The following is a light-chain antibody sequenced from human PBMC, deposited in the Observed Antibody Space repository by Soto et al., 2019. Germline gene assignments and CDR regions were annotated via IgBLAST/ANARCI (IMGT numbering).Light chain of an antibody. CDR2: EVS. CDR3: RSYEGYNNLI. V-gene: IGLV2-8*01. J-gene: IGLJ2*01. Sequence: QSALTQPPSASGSPGQSVTISCTGTSSDVGGYNYVSWYQQYPGKAPKLMIYEVSKRPSGVPDRFSGSKSGNTASLTVSGLQTEDEADYYCRSYEGYNNLIFGGGTKLTVL. CDR1: SSDVGGYNY.